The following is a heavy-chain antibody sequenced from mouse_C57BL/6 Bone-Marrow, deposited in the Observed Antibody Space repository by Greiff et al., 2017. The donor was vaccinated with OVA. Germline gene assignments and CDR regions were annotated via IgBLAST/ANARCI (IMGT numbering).Heavy chain of an antibody. CDR2: IDPSDSYT. CDR3: ARALYYSNYVDFDY. D-gene: IGHD2-5*01. J-gene: IGHJ2*01. CDR1: GYTFTSYW. Sequence: VQLQQPGAELVMPGASVKLSCKASGYTFTSYWMHWVKQRPGQGLEWIGEIDPSDSYTNYNQKFKGKSTLTVDKSSSTAYMQLSSLTSEDSAVYYCARALYYSNYVDFDYWGQGTTLTVSS. V-gene: IGHV1-69*01.